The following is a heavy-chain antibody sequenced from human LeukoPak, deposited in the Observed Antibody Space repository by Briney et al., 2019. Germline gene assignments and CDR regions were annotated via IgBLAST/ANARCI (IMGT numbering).Heavy chain of an antibody. CDR3: ASEGVAAAAPRGYYYMDV. V-gene: IGHV1-2*02. J-gene: IGHJ6*03. Sequence: ASVKVSCKASGYTFTGYYMHWVRQAPGQGLEWMGWINPNSGGTNYAQKFQGRVTMTRDTSISTAYMELSRLRSDDTAVYYCASEGVAAAAPRGYYYMDVWGKGTTVTVSS. CDR1: GYTFTGYY. D-gene: IGHD6-13*01. CDR2: INPNSGGT.